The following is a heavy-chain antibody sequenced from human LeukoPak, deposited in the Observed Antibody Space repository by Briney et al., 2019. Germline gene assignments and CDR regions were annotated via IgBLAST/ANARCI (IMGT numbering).Heavy chain of an antibody. V-gene: IGHV3-53*01. CDR1: GFTVSNHY. J-gene: IGHJ4*02. CDR2: SYSGGSI. Sequence: PGGSLRLSCAASGFTVSNHYMTWVRPAPGKGLEWVSLSYSGGSIDYAESVKGRFTISRDNSKNTVYLQMNSLRADDTAKYYCAKDKAPGSWHTPSDFWGQGTLVTVSS. D-gene: IGHD6-13*01. CDR3: AKDKAPGSWHTPSDF.